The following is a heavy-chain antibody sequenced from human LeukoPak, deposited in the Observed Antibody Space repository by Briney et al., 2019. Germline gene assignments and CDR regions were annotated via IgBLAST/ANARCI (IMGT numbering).Heavy chain of an antibody. Sequence: ASVKVSCKASGYTFTSYGISWVRQAPGQGLEWMGWISAYNGNTNYAQKLQGGVTMTTDTSTSTAYMELRSLRSDDTAVYYCARAIMITFGGVIVLGFDIWGQGTMVTVSS. CDR3: ARAIMITFGGVIVLGFDI. D-gene: IGHD3-16*02. CDR1: GYTFTSYG. J-gene: IGHJ3*02. V-gene: IGHV1-18*01. CDR2: ISAYNGNT.